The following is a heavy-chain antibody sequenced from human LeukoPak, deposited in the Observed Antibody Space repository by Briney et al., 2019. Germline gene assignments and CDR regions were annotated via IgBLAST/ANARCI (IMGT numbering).Heavy chain of an antibody. CDR2: ISGSGGST. CDR3: ANNRKDHGGY. Sequence: PGGSLRLSCAVSGYTFSNYAMSWVRQAPGKGLEWISDISGSGGSTYYADSVKGRFTISRDNSKNTLYLQMNSLRAEDTAVYYCANNRKDHGGYWGQGTLVTVSS. CDR1: GYTFSNYA. V-gene: IGHV3-23*01. D-gene: IGHD4/OR15-4a*01. J-gene: IGHJ4*02.